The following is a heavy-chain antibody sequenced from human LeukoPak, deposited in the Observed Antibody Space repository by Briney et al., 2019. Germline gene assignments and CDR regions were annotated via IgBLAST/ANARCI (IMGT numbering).Heavy chain of an antibody. J-gene: IGHJ4*02. CDR2: FDPEDGET. CDR3: ATAQTTVTTWWYDY. V-gene: IGHV1-24*01. Sequence: ASVKVSCKVSGYTLTELSMHWVRQAPGKGLEWMGGFDPEDGETIYAQKFQGRVTMTEETSTDTAYMELSSLRSEETAVYYCATAQTTVTTWWYDYWGQGTLVTVSS. D-gene: IGHD4-17*01. CDR1: GYTLTELS.